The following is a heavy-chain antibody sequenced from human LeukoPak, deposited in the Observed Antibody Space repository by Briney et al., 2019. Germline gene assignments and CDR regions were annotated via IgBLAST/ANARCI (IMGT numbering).Heavy chain of an antibody. CDR1: GYTFTGYY. J-gene: IGHJ4*02. D-gene: IGHD2-8*01. Sequence: GASVKVSCKASGYTFTGYYIHWVRQAPGQGLEWMGWINPNTGGTKYAQKFQGRVTMTRDTSISTAYMELSRLRSDDTAVYYCAREGVWSYWGQGTLVTVSS. CDR2: INPNTGGT. V-gene: IGHV1-2*02. CDR3: AREGVWSY.